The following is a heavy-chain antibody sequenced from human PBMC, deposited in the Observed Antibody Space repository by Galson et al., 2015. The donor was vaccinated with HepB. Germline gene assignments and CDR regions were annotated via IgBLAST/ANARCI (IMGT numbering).Heavy chain of an antibody. CDR1: GFTFSSYA. CDR3: ARDSGGVFEY. V-gene: IGHV3-30-3*01. J-gene: IGHJ4*02. CDR2: ISYDGSIK. D-gene: IGHD2-8*02. Sequence: SLRLSCAASGFTFSSYAMHWVRQAPGKGLEWVAVISYDGSIKYYADSVKGRFTISRDNSKSTLYLQMSSLRAEDTAVYYCARDSGGVFEYWGQGTLVTVSS.